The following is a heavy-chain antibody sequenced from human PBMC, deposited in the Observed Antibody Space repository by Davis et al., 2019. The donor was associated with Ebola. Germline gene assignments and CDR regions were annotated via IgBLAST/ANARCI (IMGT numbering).Heavy chain of an antibody. Sequence: PGGSLRLSCAASGFTFSSYAMSWVRQAPGKGLEWVSAISGSGGSTYYADSVKGRFTISRDNSKNTLYLQMNSLRAEDTAVYYCAKVGERGCGGDCYSGAFDPWGQGTLVTVSS. J-gene: IGHJ5*02. V-gene: IGHV3-23*01. CDR3: AKVGERGCGGDCYSGAFDP. CDR1: GFTFSSYA. D-gene: IGHD2-21*02. CDR2: ISGSGGST.